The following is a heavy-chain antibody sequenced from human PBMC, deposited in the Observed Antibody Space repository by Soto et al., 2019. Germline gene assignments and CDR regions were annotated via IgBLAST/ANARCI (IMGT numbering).Heavy chain of an antibody. CDR1: GYPFTNYF. J-gene: IGHJ2*01. CDR2: VTPKRGAT. Sequence: QVRLVHSGAELKIPGASVRASCRTDGYPFTNYFWHWLRQALEQVPRRLGFVTPKRGATEYAPKFQGRITMTRDTSINTVYLDLTRLTPDDTAMYYCARDSGIPGQFWYFDIWGRGTLVTVSS. V-gene: IGHV1-2*02. CDR3: ARDSGIPGQFWYFDI.